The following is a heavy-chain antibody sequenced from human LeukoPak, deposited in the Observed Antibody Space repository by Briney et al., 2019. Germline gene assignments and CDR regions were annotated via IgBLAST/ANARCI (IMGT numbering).Heavy chain of an antibody. CDR3: AREGIAAAGVFDY. Sequence: GGSLRLSCAASGFTFSSYEMNWVRQAPGKGLEWVSYISSSGSTIYYADSVKGRFTISRDNAKNSLYLQMNSLRAEDTAVYYCAREGIAAAGVFDYWGQGTLVTVSS. CDR1: GFTFSSYE. CDR2: ISSSGSTI. J-gene: IGHJ4*02. V-gene: IGHV3-48*03. D-gene: IGHD6-13*01.